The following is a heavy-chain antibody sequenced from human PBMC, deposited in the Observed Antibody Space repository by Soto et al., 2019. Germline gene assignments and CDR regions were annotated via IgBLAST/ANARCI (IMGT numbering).Heavy chain of an antibody. Sequence: SYAISWVRLAPGQGLEWMGGIIPIFGTANYAQKFQGRVTITADESTSTAYMELSSLRSEDTAVYYCASPSQDYYDSSGLYVYWGQGTLVTVSS. CDR1: SYA. CDR3: ASPSQDYYDSSGLYVY. CDR2: IIPIFGTA. V-gene: IGHV1-69*01. J-gene: IGHJ4*02. D-gene: IGHD3-22*01.